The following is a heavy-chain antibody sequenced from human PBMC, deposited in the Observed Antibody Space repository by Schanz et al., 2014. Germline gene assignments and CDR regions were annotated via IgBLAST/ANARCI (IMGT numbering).Heavy chain of an antibody. V-gene: IGHV3-30-3*01. Sequence: QEQLVESGGGAVQPGRSLRLSCAASGFTFSSYAVDWIRQAPGQGLEWVSFISYDGSLKSYLDSVKGRFTTSRDNGKKSMYLQMNSLRADDTAVYYCVRDRGFCANDICWLRYYMDVWGNGTTVTVSS. CDR3: VRDRGFCANDICWLRYYMDV. CDR1: GFTFSSYA. CDR2: ISYDGSLK. D-gene: IGHD2-8*01. J-gene: IGHJ6*03.